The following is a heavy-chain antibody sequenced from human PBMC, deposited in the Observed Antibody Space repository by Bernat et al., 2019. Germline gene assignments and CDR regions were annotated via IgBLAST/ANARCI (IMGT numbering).Heavy chain of an antibody. CDR3: ARGGRGGSGSYYNYYCYGMDV. V-gene: IGHV3-20*04. Sequence: EVQLVESGGGLVQPGGSLRLSCAASGFTFDDYGMSWVRQAPGKGLEWVSGMNWNGGSTGYADPVKGRFTISRDNAKNSLYLQMNSLRAEETALYYCARGGRGGSGSYYNYYCYGMDVWGQGTTVTVSS. D-gene: IGHD3-10*01. CDR2: MNWNGGST. J-gene: IGHJ6*02. CDR1: GFTFDDYG.